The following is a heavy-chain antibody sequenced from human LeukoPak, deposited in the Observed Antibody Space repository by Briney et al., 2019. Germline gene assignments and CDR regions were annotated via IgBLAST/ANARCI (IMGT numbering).Heavy chain of an antibody. CDR2: ISSAITTT. Sequence: PGGSLRLSRVVSGFPFSNNPMNWVRQAPGKGLEWVSYISSAITTTYYAESVKGRFTISRDNAKNSLYLQMNSLRVEDTAVYYCARDGGKGYEIDYWGQGTLVTGSS. D-gene: IGHD2-2*01. CDR3: ARDGGKGYEIDY. CDR1: GFPFSNNP. V-gene: IGHV3-48*01. J-gene: IGHJ4*02.